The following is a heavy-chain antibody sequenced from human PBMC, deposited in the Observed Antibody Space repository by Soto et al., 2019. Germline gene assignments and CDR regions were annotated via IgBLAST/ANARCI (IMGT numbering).Heavy chain of an antibody. CDR3: AKDMKWGGMTTIHYFDS. V-gene: IGHV3-9*01. D-gene: IGHD4-17*01. Sequence: EVQLVESGGGLVQPGRSLRLSCAASGFTVDDYAMHWVRQAPGKGLEGVSGISWNSETIDYADSVKGRFTISRDNAKSSLFLQMNSLRPDDTALYYCAKDMKWGGMTTIHYFDSWGQGTLVTVSS. CDR2: ISWNSETI. CDR1: GFTVDDYA. J-gene: IGHJ4*02.